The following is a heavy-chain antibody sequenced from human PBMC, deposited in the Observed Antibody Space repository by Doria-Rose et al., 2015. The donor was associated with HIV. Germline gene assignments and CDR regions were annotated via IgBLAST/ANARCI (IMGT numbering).Heavy chain of an antibody. D-gene: IGHD6-13*01. Sequence: QITLKESGPVLVKPTETLTLTCTVSGVSLSSPGMGVSWIRQPPGKALEWLANLISDDERSYKTSLKSRLIISRGTSKSQVVLTMTDMDPVDTATYYCARIKSSRWYHKYYFDFWGQGTLVIVAA. V-gene: IGHV2-26*01. J-gene: IGHJ4*02. CDR2: LISDDER. CDR3: ARIKSSRWYHKYYFDF. CDR1: GVSLSSPGMG.